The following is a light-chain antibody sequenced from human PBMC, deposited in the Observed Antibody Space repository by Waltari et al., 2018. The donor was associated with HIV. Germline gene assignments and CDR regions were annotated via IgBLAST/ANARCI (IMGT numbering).Light chain of an antibody. CDR3: QSSDISGNYWV. CDR2: KER. V-gene: IGLV3-25*03. CDR1: TLPKQY. J-gene: IGLJ2*01. Sequence: SYGLTQPPSVSVSPGQTATITCSGDTLPKQYGYWYQQKPGHAPVIVIYKERERPSGLRGLFSGSSSATTATLTISGVQPEDDADYYCQSSDISGNYWVLGGGTKLTVL.